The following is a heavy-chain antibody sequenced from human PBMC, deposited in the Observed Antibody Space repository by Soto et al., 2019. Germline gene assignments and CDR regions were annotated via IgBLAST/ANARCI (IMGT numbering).Heavy chain of an antibody. Sequence: EVQLLESGGGLVQPGGSLRLSCAASGFTFSSYATNWVRQAPGKGLEWVSVISGSDGSTYYADSVKGRFTISRDNSKNTLNLQMNSLRAENTAVYYCARRSSSWYFDYWGQGTLVPLSS. J-gene: IGHJ4*01. CDR3: ARRSSSWYFDY. V-gene: IGHV3-23*01. D-gene: IGHD6-13*01. CDR2: ISGSDGST. CDR1: GFTFSSYA.